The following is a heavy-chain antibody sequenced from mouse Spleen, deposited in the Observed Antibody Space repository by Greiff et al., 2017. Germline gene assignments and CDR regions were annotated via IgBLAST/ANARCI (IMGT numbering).Heavy chain of an antibody. V-gene: IGHV14-4*01. Sequence: EVKVVESGAELVRPGASVKLSCTASGFNIKDDYMHWVKQRPEQGLEWIGWIDPENGDTEYASKFQGKATITADTSSNTAYLQLSSLTSEDTAVYYCTTSLLCWGQGTTLTVSS. CDR1: GFNIKDDY. CDR3: TTSLLC. CDR2: IDPENGDT. J-gene: IGHJ2*01. D-gene: IGHD2-3*01.